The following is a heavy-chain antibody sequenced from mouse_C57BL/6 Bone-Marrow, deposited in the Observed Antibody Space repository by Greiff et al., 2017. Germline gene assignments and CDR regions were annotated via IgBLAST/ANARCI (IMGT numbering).Heavy chain of an antibody. Sequence: VQLQQSGAELARPGASVKLSCKASGYTFTSYGISWVKQRTGQGLEWIGEIYPRSGNTYYNEKFKGKATLTAAKSSSTAYMELRSLTSEDSAVYFCARDLYDGYYDAMDYWGQGASVTVAS. CDR1: GYTFTSYG. J-gene: IGHJ4*01. CDR2: IYPRSGNT. D-gene: IGHD2-3*01. CDR3: ARDLYDGYYDAMDY. V-gene: IGHV1-81*01.